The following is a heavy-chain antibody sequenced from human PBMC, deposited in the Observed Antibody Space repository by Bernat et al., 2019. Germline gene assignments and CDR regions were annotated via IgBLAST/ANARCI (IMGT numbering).Heavy chain of an antibody. Sequence: EVQLLESGGGLVQPGGSLRLSCVASGFTFSSYAMRWVRQAPGKGLEWVSTMSGSGGGTYYADSVKGRFTISRDNSKNTLYLQMSSLRAEDTAVYYCARGSAERIYYYYGMDVWGQGTTVTVSS. CDR1: GFTFSSYA. CDR3: ARGSAERIYYYYGMDV. D-gene: IGHD2/OR15-2a*01. J-gene: IGHJ6*02. V-gene: IGHV3-23*01. CDR2: MSGSGGGT.